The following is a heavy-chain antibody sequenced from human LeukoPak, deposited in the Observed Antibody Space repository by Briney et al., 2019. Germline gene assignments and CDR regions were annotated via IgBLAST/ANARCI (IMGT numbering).Heavy chain of an antibody. Sequence: ASVKVSCKASGYTFTSYDINWVRQATGQGLEWMGWMNPNSGNTGYAQKFQGRVTMTRNTSISTAYMELSSLRSEDTAVYYCARAGWVIFGVVKDYYYMDVWGKGTTVTVSS. CDR3: ARAGWVIFGVVKDYYYMDV. D-gene: IGHD3-3*01. J-gene: IGHJ6*03. CDR2: MNPNSGNT. CDR1: GYTFTSYD. V-gene: IGHV1-8*01.